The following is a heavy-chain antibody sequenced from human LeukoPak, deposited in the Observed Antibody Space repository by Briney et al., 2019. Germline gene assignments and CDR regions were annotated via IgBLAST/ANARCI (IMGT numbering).Heavy chain of an antibody. CDR1: GGSISSSSYY. J-gene: IGHJ4*02. CDR3: ARGIADPYSFDS. V-gene: IGHV4-39*01. Sequence: SETLSLTCTASGGSISSSSYYWGWIRQTPGKGLEWIGSIYYSGSTYYNPSLKSRVTISVDTSKNQFSLKLSSVTAADTAVYYCARGIADPYSFDSWGQGILVTVSS. CDR2: IYYSGST. D-gene: IGHD6-13*01.